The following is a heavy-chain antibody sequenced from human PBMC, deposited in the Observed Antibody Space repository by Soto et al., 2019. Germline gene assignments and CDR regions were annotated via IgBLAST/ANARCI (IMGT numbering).Heavy chain of an antibody. V-gene: IGHV3-15*01. CDR1: GFTFSNAW. Sequence: GGSLRLSCAASGFTFSNAWMSWVRQAPGKGLEWVGRIKSKTDGGTTDYAAPVKGRFTISRDDSKNTLYLQMNSLKTEDTAVYYCTTDRAPYYYYYMDVWGKGTTVTVSS. CDR3: TTDRAPYYYYYMDV. J-gene: IGHJ6*03. D-gene: IGHD3-10*01. CDR2: IKSKTDGGTT.